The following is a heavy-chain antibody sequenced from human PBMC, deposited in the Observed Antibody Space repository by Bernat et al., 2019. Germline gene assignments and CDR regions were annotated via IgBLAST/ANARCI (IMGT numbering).Heavy chain of an antibody. CDR3: ARDLRDGGPAY. CDR1: GFTVSSNY. D-gene: IGHD4-23*01. Sequence: EVQLVESGGGLVQPGGSLRLSCAATGFTVSSNYMSWVRQAPGKGLEWVSMIYSGGSTYYADSVKDRFTISRDNSKNRVYLQMNSLRAEDTAVYYCARDLRDGGPAYWGQGTLVTVSS. J-gene: IGHJ4*02. V-gene: IGHV3-66*01. CDR2: IYSGGST.